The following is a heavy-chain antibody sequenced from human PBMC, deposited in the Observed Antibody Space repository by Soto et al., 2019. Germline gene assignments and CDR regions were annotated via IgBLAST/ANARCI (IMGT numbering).Heavy chain of an antibody. D-gene: IGHD2-2*01. CDR1: GGSVSSNSAA. J-gene: IGHJ6*02. V-gene: IGHV6-1*01. CDR2: TYYRSKWYN. CDR3: ARVPVGYCSSTSCYYYYYGMDV. Sequence: SQTLSLTCAISGGSVSSNSAAWKWIRQSPSRGLEWLGRTYYRSKWYNDYAVSVKSRITINPDTSKNQFSLQLNSVTPEDTAVYYCARVPVGYCSSTSCYYYYYGMDVSGQCXTVTVSS.